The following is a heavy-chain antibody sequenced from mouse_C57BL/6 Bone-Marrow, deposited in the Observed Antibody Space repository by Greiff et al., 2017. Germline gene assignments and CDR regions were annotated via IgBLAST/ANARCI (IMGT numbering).Heavy chain of an antibody. Sequence: VKLMESGAELARPGASVKLSCKASGYTFTSYGISWVKQRTGQGLEWIGEIYPRSGNTYYNEQFKGKATLTADKSSSTAYMELRSLTSEDSAVYFCARGPYYGSSYAWFAYWGQGTLVTVSA. J-gene: IGHJ3*01. CDR3: ARGPYYGSSYAWFAY. CDR1: GYTFTSYG. V-gene: IGHV1-81*01. D-gene: IGHD1-1*01. CDR2: IYPRSGNT.